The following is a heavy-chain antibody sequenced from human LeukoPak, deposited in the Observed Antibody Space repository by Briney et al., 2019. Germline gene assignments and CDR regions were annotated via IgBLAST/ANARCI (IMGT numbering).Heavy chain of an antibody. CDR3: ARDSMYHGMDV. Sequence: GASVKVSCKASGGTFSSYAISWVRQAPGQGLEWMGRIIPILGIANYAQKFQGRVTITADKSTSTAYVELSSLRSEDTAVHYCARDSMYHGMDVWGQGTTVTVSS. CDR2: IIPILGIA. CDR1: GGTFSSYA. D-gene: IGHD2-2*01. J-gene: IGHJ6*02. V-gene: IGHV1-69*04.